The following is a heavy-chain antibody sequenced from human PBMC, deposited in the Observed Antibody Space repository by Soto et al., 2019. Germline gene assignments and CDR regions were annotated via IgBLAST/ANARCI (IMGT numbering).Heavy chain of an antibody. CDR3: AHRGSRTTSWWFDP. CDR2: IYWDDDK. V-gene: IGHV2-5*02. J-gene: IGHJ5*02. CDR1: GFSLSTSGVG. D-gene: IGHD4-17*01. Sequence: QITLKESGPTLVKPTQTLTLTCTFSGFSLSTSGVGVGWIRQPPGKALEWLALIYWDDDKRYSPSLKSRLTVTKDTSENTVVLTITNMDPVDTATYSCAHRGSRTTSWWFDPWGQGTLVTVSS.